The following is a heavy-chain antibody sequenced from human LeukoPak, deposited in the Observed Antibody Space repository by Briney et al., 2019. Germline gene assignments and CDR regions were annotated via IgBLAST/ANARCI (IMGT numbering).Heavy chain of an antibody. CDR2: ISYDGSNK. Sequence: GGSLRPSCAASGFTFSSYAMHWVRQAPGKGLEWVAVISYDGSNKYYADSVKGRFTISRDNSKNSLYLLMNSLRAEDTAMYYCARSAGGDYWGQGTLVTVSS. D-gene: IGHD3-10*01. V-gene: IGHV3-30-3*01. J-gene: IGHJ4*02. CDR3: ARSAGGDY. CDR1: GFTFSSYA.